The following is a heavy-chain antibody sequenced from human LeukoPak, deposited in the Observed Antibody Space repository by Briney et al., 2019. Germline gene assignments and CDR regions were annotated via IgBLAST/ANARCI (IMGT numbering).Heavy chain of an antibody. CDR3: ARGILYYYDSSGYYGVDY. CDR2: INPNSGGT. J-gene: IGHJ4*02. Sequence: ASVKVSCKASGYTFTGYYMHWVRQAPGQGLEWMGRINPNSGGTNYAQKFQGRVTMTRDTSISTAYMERSRLRSDDTAVYYCARGILYYYDSSGYYGVDYWGQGTLVTVSS. D-gene: IGHD3-22*01. V-gene: IGHV1-2*06. CDR1: GYTFTGYY.